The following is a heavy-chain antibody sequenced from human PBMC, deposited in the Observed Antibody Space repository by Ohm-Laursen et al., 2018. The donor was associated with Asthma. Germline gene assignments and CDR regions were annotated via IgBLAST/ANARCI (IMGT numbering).Heavy chain of an antibody. V-gene: IGHV4-4*02. CDR1: GGSISSTNW. Sequence: SETLPLTCAVSGGSISSTNWWSWVRQSPGKGPEWIGKIYHSGITYYNPSLKGRVTISVDKSKNQFSLNLSSVTAADTAVYYCVRDDYDNRGYSLDYWGRGILVTVSS. D-gene: IGHD3-22*01. CDR3: VRDDYDNRGYSLDY. CDR2: IYHSGIT. J-gene: IGHJ4*02.